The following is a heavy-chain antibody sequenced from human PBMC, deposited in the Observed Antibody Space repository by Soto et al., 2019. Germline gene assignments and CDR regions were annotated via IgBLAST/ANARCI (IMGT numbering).Heavy chain of an antibody. J-gene: IGHJ6*02. CDR1: GFTFSSNA. CDR3: AKDMQLVFYGMDV. D-gene: IGHD6-6*01. V-gene: IGHV3-23*01. Sequence: GGSLRLSCAASGFTFSSNAMSWVRQVPGKGLEWVSGITGSGGITHYADSVKGRFTISRDNSRNTLHLQMNYLRVEDTALYYCAKDMQLVFYGMDVWGQGTTVTVSS. CDR2: ITGSGGIT.